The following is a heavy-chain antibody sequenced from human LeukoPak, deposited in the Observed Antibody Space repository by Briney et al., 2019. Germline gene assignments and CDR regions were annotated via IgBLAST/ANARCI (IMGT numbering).Heavy chain of an antibody. CDR2: IKVDGSEK. D-gene: IGHD5-18*01. J-gene: IGHJ6*02. CDR3: ARIQLYYYYYGLDV. CDR1: GFTFSSFW. Sequence: GGSLRLSCAASGFTFSSFWMTWVRQAPGKGLEWVANIKVDGSEKNYVDSVKGRFTVSRDNAKNSLYLQMNSLRAEDTAVYYCARIQLYYYYYGLDVWVQGTTVTVSS. V-gene: IGHV3-7*03.